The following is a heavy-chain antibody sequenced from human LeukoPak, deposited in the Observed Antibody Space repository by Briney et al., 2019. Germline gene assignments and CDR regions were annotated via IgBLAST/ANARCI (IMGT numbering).Heavy chain of an antibody. Sequence: GGSLRLSXAASGFTFSYYSMNWVRQAPGRGMEWVSCISSSSSLIFYSDSVRGRFTISRDNAKNLLYLHMNRLRVEDTAVYYCAKVDRGDYSSSPVPYYNYYMNVWGKGTTVTVSS. V-gene: IGHV3-21*01. D-gene: IGHD6-13*01. CDR2: ISSSSSLI. CDR3: AKVDRGDYSSSPVPYYNYYMNV. J-gene: IGHJ6*03. CDR1: GFTFSYYS.